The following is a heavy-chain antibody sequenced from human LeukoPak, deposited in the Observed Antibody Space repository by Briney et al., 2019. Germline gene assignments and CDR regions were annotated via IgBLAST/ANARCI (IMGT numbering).Heavy chain of an antibody. CDR2: ISGSGGGT. CDR3: ARPSTSGIAAAGLKY. D-gene: IGHD6-13*01. J-gene: IGHJ4*02. V-gene: IGHV3-23*01. Sequence: GGSLRLSCAASGFTFSSYAMSWVRQAPGKGLEWVSGISGSGGGTYYADSVKGRFTISRDNSKNTLYLQMNSLRAEDTAVYYCARPSTSGIAAAGLKYWGQGTLVTVSS. CDR1: GFTFSSYA.